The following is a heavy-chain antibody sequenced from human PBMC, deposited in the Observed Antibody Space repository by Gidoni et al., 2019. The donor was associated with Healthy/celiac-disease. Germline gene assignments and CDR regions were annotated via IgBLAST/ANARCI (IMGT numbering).Heavy chain of an antibody. CDR2: IYYSGST. D-gene: IGHD2-15*01. J-gene: IGHJ5*02. Sequence: QLQLQESAPGLVKPSGTLSLTFTLSGVSISHSRYYSCWIRQPPGQGLEWMGRIYYSGSTYYNPSLKSRVTISVDTSKNQFSLKLSSVTAAETAVYYCARHVGRRLLGPNWFDPWGQGTLVTVSS. CDR3: ARHVGRRLLGPNWFDP. V-gene: IGHV4-39*01. CDR1: GVSISHSRYY.